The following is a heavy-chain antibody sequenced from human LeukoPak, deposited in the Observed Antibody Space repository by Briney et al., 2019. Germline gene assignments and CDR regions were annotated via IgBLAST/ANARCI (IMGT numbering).Heavy chain of an antibody. CDR1: GYTFTGYY. CDR3: ARGSKSITIFGVVNRGPFNY. Sequence: GASVKVSCKASGYTFTGYYMHWARQAPGQGLEWMGWINPNSGGTNYAQKFQGRVTMTRDTSISTAYMELSRLRSDDTAVYYCARGSKSITIFGVVNRGPFNYWGQGTLVTVSS. V-gene: IGHV1-2*02. D-gene: IGHD3-3*01. CDR2: INPNSGGT. J-gene: IGHJ4*02.